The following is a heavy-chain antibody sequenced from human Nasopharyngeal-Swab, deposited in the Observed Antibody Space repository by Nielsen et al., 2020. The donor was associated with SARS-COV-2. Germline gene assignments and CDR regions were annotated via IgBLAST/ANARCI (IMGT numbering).Heavy chain of an antibody. J-gene: IGHJ6*02. CDR2: ISAYNGNT. D-gene: IGHD4-11*01. V-gene: IGHV1-18*01. CDR3: ARVDYSNGGYYYYGMDV. Sequence: ASVKVSCKASGYTFTSYGISWVRQAPGQGLEWMGWISAYNGNTNYAQKLQGRVTMTTDTSTSTVYMELSSLRSEDTAVYYCARVDYSNGGYYYYGMDVWGQGTTVTVSS. CDR1: GYTFTSYG.